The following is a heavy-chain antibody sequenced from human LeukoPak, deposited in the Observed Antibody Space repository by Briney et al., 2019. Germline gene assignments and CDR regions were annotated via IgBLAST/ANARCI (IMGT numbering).Heavy chain of an antibody. D-gene: IGHD1-1*01. V-gene: IGHV3-15*01. CDR2: IKSKTDGGTT. J-gene: IGHJ6*02. CDR3: TTDLVYTTGTGDYYYYGMDV. CDR1: GLTFSNAW. Sequence: GGSLRLSCAASGLTFSNAWMSWVRQAPGKGLEWGGRIKSKTDGGTTDYAAPVKGRFTISRDDSKNTLYLKMNSLKTEDTAVYYCTTDLVYTTGTGDYYYYGMDVWGQGTTVTVSS.